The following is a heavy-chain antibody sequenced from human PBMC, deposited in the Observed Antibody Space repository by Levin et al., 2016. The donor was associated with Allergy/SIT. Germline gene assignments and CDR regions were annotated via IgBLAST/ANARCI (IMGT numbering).Heavy chain of an antibody. J-gene: IGHJ6*02. CDR2: IYYSGNT. CDR3: ARDPSTVRGVRDYYYAMDV. V-gene: IGHV4-31*11. Sequence: SETLSLTCAVSGDSINSPKYWSWIRQHPGKGLEWIGYIYYSGNTYYNPSLKSRVTISIDTSKNQFSLKMRSVTAADTAVYYCARDPSTVRGVRDYYYAMDVWGQGTTATVSS. D-gene: IGHD3-10*01. CDR1: GDSINSPKY.